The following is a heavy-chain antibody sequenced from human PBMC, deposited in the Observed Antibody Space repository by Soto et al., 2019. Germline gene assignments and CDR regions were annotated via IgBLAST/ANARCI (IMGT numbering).Heavy chain of an antibody. J-gene: IGHJ3*02. V-gene: IGHV3-48*02. Sequence: GGSLRLSCAASGFTFSSYSMNWVRQAPGQGLEWVSYISSSSTIYYADSVKGRFTISRDNAKNSLYLQMNSLRDEDTAVYYCARDQPGIAAAGTAFDIWGQGTMVTVSS. CDR1: GFTFSSYS. D-gene: IGHD6-13*01. CDR3: ARDQPGIAAAGTAFDI. CDR2: ISSSSTI.